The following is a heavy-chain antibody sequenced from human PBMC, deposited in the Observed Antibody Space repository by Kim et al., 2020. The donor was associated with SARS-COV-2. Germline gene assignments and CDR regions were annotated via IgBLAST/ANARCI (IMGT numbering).Heavy chain of an antibody. D-gene: IGHD6-13*01. V-gene: IGHV4-39*01. J-gene: IGHJ4*02. Sequence: KTPLKRRVTIHVDTSKNQFSLKLSSVTAADTAVYYCVRTGAAAYRANFDYWGQGTLVTVSS. CDR3: VRTGAAAYRANFDY.